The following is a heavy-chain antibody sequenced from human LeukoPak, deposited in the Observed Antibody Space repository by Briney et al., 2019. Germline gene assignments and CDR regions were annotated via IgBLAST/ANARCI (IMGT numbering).Heavy chain of an antibody. D-gene: IGHD3-22*01. CDR1: GGTFSNYA. Sequence: SVKVSCKTSGGTFSNYAISWVRQAPGQGLEWMRVIIPIFDTPNYAQKWQGRVTITTDESTSTAYMELRSLRSEDTAVYYCASQLFHLDSSGYSLDALDIWGQGTMVTVSS. CDR3: ASQLFHLDSSGYSLDALDI. CDR2: IIPIFDTP. V-gene: IGHV1-69*05. J-gene: IGHJ3*02.